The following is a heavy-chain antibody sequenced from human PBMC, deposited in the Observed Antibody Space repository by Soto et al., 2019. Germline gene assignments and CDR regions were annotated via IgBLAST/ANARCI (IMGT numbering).Heavy chain of an antibody. J-gene: IGHJ4*02. CDR1: GFTFSSYA. D-gene: IGHD6-13*01. CDR2: ISGSGGST. V-gene: IGHV3-23*01. Sequence: PGGSLRLSCAASGFTFSSYAMSWVRQAPGKGLEWVSAISGSGGSTYYADSVKGRFTISRDNSKNTLYLQMNSLRAEDTAVYYCAKELVIKAAAGTSCFDYWGQGTLVTVSS. CDR3: AKELVIKAAAGTSCFDY.